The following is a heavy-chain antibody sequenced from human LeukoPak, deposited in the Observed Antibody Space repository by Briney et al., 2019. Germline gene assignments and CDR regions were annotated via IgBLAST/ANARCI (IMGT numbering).Heavy chain of an antibody. CDR1: GYTFTDYY. CDR3: AREDSGWYVDY. Sequence: GASGKGSCKASGYTFTDYYMHWVRQAPGQGLEWVGWINPNSAATNYAQKFEGRVTMTRDTSISTAYMELSRLRSDDTAVYYCAREDSGWYVDYWGQGTLVTVSS. CDR2: INPNSAAT. J-gene: IGHJ4*02. D-gene: IGHD6-19*01. V-gene: IGHV1-2*02.